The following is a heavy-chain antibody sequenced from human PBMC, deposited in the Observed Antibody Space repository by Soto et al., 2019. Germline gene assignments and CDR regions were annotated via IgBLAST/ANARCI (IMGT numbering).Heavy chain of an antibody. V-gene: IGHV4-39*01. D-gene: IGHD1-26*01. CDR1: GGSISSSSYY. J-gene: IGHJ4*02. CDR3: ARHPGRWLLPATLDY. Sequence: SETLSLTCTVSGGSISSSSYYWGWIRQPPGKGLEWIGSIYYSGSTYYNPSLKSRVTISVDTSKNQFSLKLSSVTAADTAVYYCARHPGRWLLPATLDYWGQGTLVTVSS. CDR2: IYYSGST.